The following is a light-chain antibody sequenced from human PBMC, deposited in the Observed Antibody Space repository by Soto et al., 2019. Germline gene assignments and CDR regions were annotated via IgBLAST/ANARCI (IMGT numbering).Light chain of an antibody. Sequence: DIQMTQSPASLSASVGDTVTITCRASQSISSYLNWYHQKPGKAPQLLIYAASSLQSGVPSRFSGSGSGTDFTLTISSLQPEDFATYYCQQSYSTPPTFGQGTRLEIK. CDR1: QSISSY. CDR3: QQSYSTPPT. J-gene: IGKJ5*01. V-gene: IGKV1-39*01. CDR2: AAS.